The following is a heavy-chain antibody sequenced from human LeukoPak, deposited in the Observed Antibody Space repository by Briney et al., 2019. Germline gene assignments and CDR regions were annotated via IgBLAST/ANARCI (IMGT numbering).Heavy chain of an antibody. Sequence: SETLSLTCTVSGGSISSYYWSWIRQPPGKGLEWIGYIYYSGSTNYNPSLKSRVTISVDTSKNQFSLKLSSVTAADTAVYYCARQVGRGTGTGNLWYFDYWGQGTLVTVSS. CDR1: GGSISSYY. J-gene: IGHJ4*02. CDR2: IYYSGST. V-gene: IGHV4-59*08. CDR3: ARQVGRGTGTGNLWYFDY. D-gene: IGHD1-1*01.